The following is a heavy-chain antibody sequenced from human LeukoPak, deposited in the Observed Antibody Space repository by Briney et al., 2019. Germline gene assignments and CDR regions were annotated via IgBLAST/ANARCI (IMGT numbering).Heavy chain of an antibody. Sequence: PGGSLRLSCAASGFIFSSYGMHWVRQAPGKGLEWVAFIRYDGSNKYYADSVKGRFTISRDNSKNPLYLQMNSLRAEDTAVYYCAKDADYYNAGSYFDYWGQGTLVTVSS. D-gene: IGHD3-10*01. CDR2: IRYDGSNK. CDR1: GFIFSSYG. V-gene: IGHV3-30*02. J-gene: IGHJ4*02. CDR3: AKDADYYNAGSYFDY.